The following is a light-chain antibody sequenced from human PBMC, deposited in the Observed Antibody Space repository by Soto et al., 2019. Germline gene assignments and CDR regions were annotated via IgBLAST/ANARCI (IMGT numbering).Light chain of an antibody. CDR1: QSVSNSY. CDR3: QQYGTFPRT. CDR2: GAS. Sequence: ENVLTQSPGTLSLSPGERAALSCRASQSVSNSYVAWYQQKPGQAPRLLIYGASLRATGIPDRFSGSGSGTGFTLTISRLEPEDFAVYYCQQYGTFPRTFGQGTKVEIK. V-gene: IGKV3-20*01. J-gene: IGKJ1*01.